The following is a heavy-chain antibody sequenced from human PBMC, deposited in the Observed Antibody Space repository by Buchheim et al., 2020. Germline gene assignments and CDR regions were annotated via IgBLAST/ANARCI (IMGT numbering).Heavy chain of an antibody. D-gene: IGHD3-16*02. J-gene: IGHJ6*02. CDR2: IYYSGST. V-gene: IGHV4-39*01. Sequence: QLQLQESGPGLVKPSETLSLTCTVSGGSISSSSYYWGWIRQPPGKGLEWIGSIYYSGSTYYNPSLKSRVTISVDTSKNQFSLKLSSVTAADTAVYYCATLPSEVIPYYYYYGMDVWGQGTT. CDR1: GGSISSSSYY. CDR3: ATLPSEVIPYYYYYGMDV.